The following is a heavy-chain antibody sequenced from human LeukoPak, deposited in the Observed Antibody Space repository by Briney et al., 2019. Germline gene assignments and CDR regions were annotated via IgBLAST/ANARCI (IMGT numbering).Heavy chain of an antibody. V-gene: IGHV3-74*01. Sequence: GGSLRLSCAASGFTFSSYWMHWVRQAPGKGLVWVSRINSDGSSTSYADSVKGRFTISRDNAKSTLYLQMNSLRAEDTAVYYCARPSPALLWSGYYNGMDVWGQGTTVTVSS. CDR3: ARPSPALLWSGYYNGMDV. J-gene: IGHJ6*02. CDR2: INSDGSST. D-gene: IGHD3-3*01. CDR1: GFTFSSYW.